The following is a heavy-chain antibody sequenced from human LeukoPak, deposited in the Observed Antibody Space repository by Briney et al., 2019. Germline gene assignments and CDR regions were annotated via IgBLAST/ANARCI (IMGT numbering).Heavy chain of an antibody. CDR1: GLTFSSYG. J-gene: IGHJ6*03. CDR3: AKNGDRGAYCSGGTCYPYYYYMDV. V-gene: IGHV3-23*01. D-gene: IGHD2-15*01. Sequence: GGSLRLSCAASGLTFSSYGMSWVRQAPGRGLEWVSAISTTGGTTYYADSVRGRFTISRDNSRNTLYLQMNSMRAEDTAIYYCAKNGDRGAYCSGGTCYPYYYYMDVWGKGTTVTISS. CDR2: ISTTGGTT.